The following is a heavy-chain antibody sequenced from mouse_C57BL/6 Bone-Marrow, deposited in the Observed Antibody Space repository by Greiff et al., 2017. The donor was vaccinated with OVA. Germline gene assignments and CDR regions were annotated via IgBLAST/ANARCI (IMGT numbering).Heavy chain of an antibody. CDR2: IHPNSGST. Sequence: QVQLQQPGAELVKPGASVKLSCKASGYTFTSYWMHWVKQRPGQGLEWIGMIHPNSGSTNYNEKFKGKATLTVDKSSSTAYMQLSSLTSEDSAVSVSARGGTVVGPPWFAYWGQGTLVTVSA. CDR1: GYTFTSYW. V-gene: IGHV1-64*01. D-gene: IGHD1-1*01. J-gene: IGHJ3*01. CDR3: ARGGTVVGPPWFAY.